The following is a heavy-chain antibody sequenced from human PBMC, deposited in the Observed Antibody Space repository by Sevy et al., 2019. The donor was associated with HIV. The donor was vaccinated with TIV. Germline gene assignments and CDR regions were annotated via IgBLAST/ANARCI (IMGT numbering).Heavy chain of an antibody. CDR3: ARESYDFWTGPVDYDYGMDV. V-gene: IGHV1-2*02. CDR2: INPKSGAK. Sequence: ASVKVSCKASGYTFSDSGYYVHWVRQAPGQGLEWMGWINPKSGAKNYAQKFQGRVTMTRDTSVSTANMELNRLTSDETAVYYGARESYDFWTGPVDYDYGMDVWGQGTTVTVSS. CDR1: GYTFSDSGYY. D-gene: IGHD3-3*01. J-gene: IGHJ6*02.